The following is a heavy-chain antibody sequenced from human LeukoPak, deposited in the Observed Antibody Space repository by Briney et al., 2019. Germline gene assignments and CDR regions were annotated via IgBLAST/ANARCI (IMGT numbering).Heavy chain of an antibody. CDR2: ISVYNGNT. D-gene: IGHD5-24*01. J-gene: IGHJ3*02. Sequence: GASVKVSCKASGYTFTSYGISWVRQAPGQGLEWMGWISVYNGNTNYAQKLQGRVTMTTDTSTNTAYMELRSLRSDDTAVYYCARGLQENLAWLKAFSAFDIWGQGTMVTVSS. CDR1: GYTFTSYG. V-gene: IGHV1-18*01. CDR3: ARGLQENLAWLKAFSAFDI.